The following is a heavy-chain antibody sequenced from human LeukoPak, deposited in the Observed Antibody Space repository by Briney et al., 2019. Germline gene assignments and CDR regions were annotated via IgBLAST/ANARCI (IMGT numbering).Heavy chain of an antibody. CDR1: GGTFSSYA. CDR3: ARDWGEVVTAIPGGWFAP. CDR2: IIPIFGIA. D-gene: IGHD2-21*02. Sequence: SVKVSCKASGGTFSSYAISWVRQAPGQGLEWMGRIIPIFGIANYAQKFQGRVTITADKSTSTAYMELSSLRSEDTAVYYCARDWGEVVTAIPGGWFAPWGQGTLVTVSS. J-gene: IGHJ5*02. V-gene: IGHV1-69*04.